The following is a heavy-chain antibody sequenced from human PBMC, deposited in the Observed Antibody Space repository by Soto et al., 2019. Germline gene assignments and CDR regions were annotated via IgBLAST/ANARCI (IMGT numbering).Heavy chain of an antibody. CDR2: ISYDGSNK. Sequence: GGSLSLTCAASGVTFSSYVMNWICQAPGKGLEWLAVISYDGSNKYYADSVKGRFTISRDNSKNTLYLQMNSLRAEDTAVYYCAKELAARPLYYFDYWGQGTLVTVSS. J-gene: IGHJ4*02. V-gene: IGHV3-30*18. CDR1: GVTFSSYV. CDR3: AKELAARPLYYFDY. D-gene: IGHD2-15*01.